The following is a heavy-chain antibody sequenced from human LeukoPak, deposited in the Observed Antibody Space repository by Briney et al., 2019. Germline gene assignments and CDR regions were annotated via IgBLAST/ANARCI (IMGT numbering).Heavy chain of an antibody. D-gene: IGHD3-22*01. CDR1: GFTFSSYA. Sequence: GGSLRLSCAASGFTFSSYAMSWVRQAPGKGLEWVSAISGSGGSTYYADSVKGRFTISRDNAKNSLYLQVNSLRADDTAVYFCARGLHDSTGYLGDFFDYWGQGTLVTVSS. V-gene: IGHV3-23*01. CDR3: ARGLHDSTGYLGDFFDY. CDR2: ISGSGGST. J-gene: IGHJ4*02.